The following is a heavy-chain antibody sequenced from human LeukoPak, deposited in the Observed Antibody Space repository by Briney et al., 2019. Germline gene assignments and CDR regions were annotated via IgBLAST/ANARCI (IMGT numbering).Heavy chain of an antibody. D-gene: IGHD3-16*01. CDR3: ARGGGLDV. CDR1: GLTFSSHW. J-gene: IGHJ6*02. Sequence: GGSLRLSCAASGLTFSSHWMNWARQAPGKGLEWVASINHNGNVNYYVDSVKGRFTISRDNAKNSLYLQMSNLRAEDTAVYFCARGGGLDVWGQGATVTVSS. CDR2: INHNGNVN. V-gene: IGHV3-7*03.